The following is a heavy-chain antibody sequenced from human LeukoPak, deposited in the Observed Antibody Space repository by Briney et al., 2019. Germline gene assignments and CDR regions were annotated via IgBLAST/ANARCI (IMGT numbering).Heavy chain of an antibody. Sequence: GSLRLSWAASGFTFSSYSMNWVRQAPGQGLGWIGSLYYSGNTYSNVSLRSLVTMSFDTSNKQFSLRPSSVTAADTAVYYCARVWFGYYFDFWGQGTLVTVSS. CDR2: LYYSGNT. D-gene: IGHD3-10*01. CDR3: ARVWFGYYFDF. CDR1: GFTFSSYSMN. V-gene: IGHV4-59*04. J-gene: IGHJ4*02.